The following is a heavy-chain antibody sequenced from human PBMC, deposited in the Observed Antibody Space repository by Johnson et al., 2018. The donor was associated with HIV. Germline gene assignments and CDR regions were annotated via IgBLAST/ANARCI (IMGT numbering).Heavy chain of an antibody. CDR1: GFSFSSYA. D-gene: IGHD6-13*01. CDR3: ARGVKQQLSVVDAFDI. Sequence: QEQLVESGGGVVQPGTSLRLSCAASGFSFSSYAMHWVRQAPGKGLEWVAVLSYDGSNKYYADSVKGRFTISRDNAKNSLSLQMNILTAEDTAVYFCARGVKQQLSVVDAFDIWGQGTMVTVSS. J-gene: IGHJ3*02. CDR2: LSYDGSNK. V-gene: IGHV3-30*04.